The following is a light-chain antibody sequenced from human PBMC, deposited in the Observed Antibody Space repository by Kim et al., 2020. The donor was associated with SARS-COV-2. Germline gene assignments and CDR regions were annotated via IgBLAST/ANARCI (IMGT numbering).Light chain of an antibody. CDR3: CSYAGSSTWV. CDR2: AVT. Sequence: QSALTQPASVSGSPGQSITISCTGTSSDVGSYNLVSWYQQYPGKAPKLMIYAVTKRPSGISNRFSGSKSGNTASLTISGLQAEDEADYYCCSYAGSSTWVFGGGTQLTVL. V-gene: IGLV2-23*02. J-gene: IGLJ3*02. CDR1: SSDVGSYNL.